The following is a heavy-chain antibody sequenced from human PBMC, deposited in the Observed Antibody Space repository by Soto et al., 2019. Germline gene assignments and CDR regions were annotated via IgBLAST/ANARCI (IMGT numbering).Heavy chain of an antibody. Sequence: QVQLVQSGAEVKKPGASVKVSCKTSGYTFTNFGITWVRQAPGQGLEWMGWISTYHGNTNYTQKFQSRITMTPDTSTSTAHLELRRLRSDDTAVYYCARDPSSGRISGEGAYYHEYMDVWGKGTTVTVSS. CDR3: ARDPSSGRISGEGAYYHEYMDV. CDR2: ISTYHGNT. D-gene: IGHD3-22*01. V-gene: IGHV1-18*01. CDR1: GYTFTNFG. J-gene: IGHJ6*03.